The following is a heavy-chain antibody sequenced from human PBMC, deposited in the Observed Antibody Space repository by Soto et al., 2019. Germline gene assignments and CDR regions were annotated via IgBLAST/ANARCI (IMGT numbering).Heavy chain of an antibody. CDR1: GGSFSGYY. CDR2: INHSGST. Sequence: KASETLSLTCAVYGGSFSGYYWSWIRQPPGKGLEWIGEINHSGSTNYNPSLKSRVTISVDTSKNQFSLKLSSVTAADTAVYYCARVDCSGGSCKRGYFDYWGQGTLVTVSS. J-gene: IGHJ4*02. V-gene: IGHV4-34*01. CDR3: ARVDCSGGSCKRGYFDY. D-gene: IGHD2-15*01.